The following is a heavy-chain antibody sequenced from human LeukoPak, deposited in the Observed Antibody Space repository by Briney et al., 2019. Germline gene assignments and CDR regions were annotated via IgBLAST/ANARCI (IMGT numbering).Heavy chain of an antibody. J-gene: IGHJ4*02. Sequence: SETLSLTCAVSGGSISSFYWSWIRQPPGKGLEWIGYIYYSGSANYNPSLKSRVTISVDTSKNQFSLKLSSVTGADTAVYYCAREVGAAGNLDYWGQGTLVTVSS. CDR2: IYYSGSA. CDR3: AREVGAAGNLDY. D-gene: IGHD6-13*01. CDR1: GGSISSFY. V-gene: IGHV4-59*01.